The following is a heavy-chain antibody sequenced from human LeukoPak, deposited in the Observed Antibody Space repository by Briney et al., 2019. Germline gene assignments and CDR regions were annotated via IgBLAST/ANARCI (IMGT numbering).Heavy chain of an antibody. Sequence: GGSLRLSCAASGFTFSSYGMHWVRQAPGKGLEWVAVISYDGSNKYYADSVKGRFTISRDNSKNTLYLQMNSLRAEDTAVYYCAKEGLGKQWLVVFLGYWGQGTLVTVSS. J-gene: IGHJ4*02. V-gene: IGHV3-30*18. CDR3: AKEGLGKQWLVVFLGY. CDR1: GFTFSSYG. D-gene: IGHD6-19*01. CDR2: ISYDGSNK.